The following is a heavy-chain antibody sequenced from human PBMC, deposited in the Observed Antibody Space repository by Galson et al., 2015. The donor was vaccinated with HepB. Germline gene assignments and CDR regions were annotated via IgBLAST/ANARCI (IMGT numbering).Heavy chain of an antibody. CDR2: INPNSGGT. D-gene: IGHD2-2*01. V-gene: IGHV1-2*02. CDR3: ARDLLVVPALQFDP. CDR1: GYTFTGYY. J-gene: IGHJ5*02. Sequence: SVKVSCKASGYTFTGYYMHWVRQAPGQGLEWMGWINPNSGGTNYAQKFQGRVTMTRDTSISTAYMELSRLRSDDTAVYYCARDLLVVPALQFDPWGQGTLVTVSS.